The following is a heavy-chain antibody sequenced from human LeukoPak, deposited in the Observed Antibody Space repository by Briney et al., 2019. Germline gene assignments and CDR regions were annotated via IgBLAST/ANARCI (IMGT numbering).Heavy chain of an antibody. J-gene: IGHJ5*02. V-gene: IGHV5-51*01. Sequence: GESLKISCKGSGYSFTSYWIGWVRQMPGKGLEWMGIIYPGDSDTRYSPSFQGQVAISADKSISTAYLQWSSLKASDTAMYYCAHLRYSSSWDNWFDPWGQGTLVTVSS. D-gene: IGHD6-13*01. CDR1: GYSFTSYW. CDR2: IYPGDSDT. CDR3: AHLRYSSSWDNWFDP.